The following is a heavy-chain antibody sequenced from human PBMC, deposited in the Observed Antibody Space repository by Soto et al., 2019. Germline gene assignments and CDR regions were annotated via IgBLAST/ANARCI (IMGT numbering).Heavy chain of an antibody. Sequence: QAQLVQSGAEVKKPGASVKVSCKASGYFFTSYYIHWVRQAPGQSLQWMGWINPNGGNTHYVQKFQGRLTLTRDTSVSTVYMDLNSLTSDDTAIYYCARESMGGSSFRRESFDFWGQGTLVAVAS. J-gene: IGHJ4*02. V-gene: IGHV1-2*02. CDR1: GYFFTSYY. CDR3: ARESMGGSSFRRESFDF. CDR2: INPNGGNT. D-gene: IGHD2-15*01.